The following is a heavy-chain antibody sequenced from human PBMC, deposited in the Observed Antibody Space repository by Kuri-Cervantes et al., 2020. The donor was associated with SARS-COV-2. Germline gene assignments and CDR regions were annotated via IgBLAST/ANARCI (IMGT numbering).Heavy chain of an antibody. CDR3: ARSYTAMNLRLLAYYYYGMDV. V-gene: IGHV3-30-3*01. CDR1: GFTFSSYA. D-gene: IGHD5-18*01. Sequence: GGSLRLSCAASGFTFSSYAMHWVRQAPGKGLEWVAVISYDGSNKYYADSVKGRFTISRDNSKNTLYLQMNSLRAEDTAVYYCARSYTAMNLRLLAYYYYGMDVWAQGTSAT. CDR2: ISYDGSNK. J-gene: IGHJ6*02.